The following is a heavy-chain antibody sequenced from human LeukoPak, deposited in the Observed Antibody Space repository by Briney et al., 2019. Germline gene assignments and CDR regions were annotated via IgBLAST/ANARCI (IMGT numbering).Heavy chain of an antibody. D-gene: IGHD6-6*01. Sequence: GASLQISCKGSGYSFTSYWIGWVRQLPGKGLEWMGIIYPGDSDTRYSPSFQGQVTISADKSISTAYLQWSSLKASDTAMYYCARSIAAQRFDYWGQGTLVTVSS. CDR3: ARSIAAQRFDY. CDR2: IYPGDSDT. J-gene: IGHJ4*02. CDR1: GYSFTSYW. V-gene: IGHV5-51*01.